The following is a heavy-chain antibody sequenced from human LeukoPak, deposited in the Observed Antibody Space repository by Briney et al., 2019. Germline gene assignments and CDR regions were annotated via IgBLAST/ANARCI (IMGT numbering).Heavy chain of an antibody. V-gene: IGHV4-4*07. Sequence: SETLSLTCTVSGGSISSYKWSWIRQPAGKGLEWIGRIYTSENTNYNPSLKSRVTMSVNTSRNQFSLKVTSVTAADTAVYYSASGENAFNIWRQGTMVTVSS. D-gene: IGHD4-17*01. CDR1: GGSISSYK. CDR2: IYTSENT. J-gene: IGHJ3*02. CDR3: ASGENAFNI.